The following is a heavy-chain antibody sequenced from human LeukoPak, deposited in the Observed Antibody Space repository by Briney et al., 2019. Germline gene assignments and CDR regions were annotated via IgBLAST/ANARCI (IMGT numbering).Heavy chain of an antibody. CDR3: ARDIHKTIFGVVITFFDY. J-gene: IGHJ4*02. Sequence: SETLSLTCTVSGGSISSYYWSWIRQPAGKGLEWIGRIYTSGSTNYNPSLKSRVTMSVDTSKNQFSLKLSSVTAADTAVYYCARDIHKTIFGVVITFFDYWGQGTLVTVSS. D-gene: IGHD3-3*01. CDR2: IYTSGST. V-gene: IGHV4-4*07. CDR1: GGSISSYY.